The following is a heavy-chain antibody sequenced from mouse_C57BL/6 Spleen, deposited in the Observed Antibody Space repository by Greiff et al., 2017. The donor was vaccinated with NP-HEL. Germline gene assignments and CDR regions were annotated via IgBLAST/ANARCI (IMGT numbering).Heavy chain of an antibody. CDR1: GFTFSSYA. CDR2: ISDGGSYT. J-gene: IGHJ1*03. CDR3: AREGIYYYGWYFDV. Sequence: EVKLVESGGGLVKPGGSLKLSCAASGFTFSSYAMSWVRQTPEKRLEWVATISDGGSYTYYPDNVKGRFTISRDNAKNNLYLQMSHLKSEDTAMYYGAREGIYYYGWYFDVWGTGTTVTVSS. D-gene: IGHD1-1*01. V-gene: IGHV5-4*01.